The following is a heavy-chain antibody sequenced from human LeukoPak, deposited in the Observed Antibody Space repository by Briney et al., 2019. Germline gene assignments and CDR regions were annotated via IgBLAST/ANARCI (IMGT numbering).Heavy chain of an antibody. CDR3: AIGRGGQRLGDY. V-gene: IGHV5-51*01. CDR1: GYSFTSYW. Sequence: NSGESLKISCKASGYSFTSYWIAWVRPLPGKGLEWMGIIYPDDSDTRYSPSFQGQVTISADRSISTAYLQWSSLKASGTAMYYCAIGRGGQRLGDYWGQGTLVTVSS. J-gene: IGHJ4*02. CDR2: IYPDDSDT. D-gene: IGHD6-25*01.